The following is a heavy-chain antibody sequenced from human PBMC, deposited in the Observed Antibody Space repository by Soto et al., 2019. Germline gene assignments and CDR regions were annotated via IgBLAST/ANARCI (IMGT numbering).Heavy chain of an antibody. J-gene: IGHJ4*02. CDR2: INHSGST. CDR3: ARAPLGATVPLFDY. Sequence: SETLSLTCAVYGGSFSGYYWSWIRQPPGKGLEWIGEINHSGSTNYNPSLKSRVTISVDTSKNQFSLKLSSVTAADTAVYYCARAPLGATVPLFDYWGQGXLVTVYS. CDR1: GGSFSGYY. D-gene: IGHD1-26*01. V-gene: IGHV4-34*01.